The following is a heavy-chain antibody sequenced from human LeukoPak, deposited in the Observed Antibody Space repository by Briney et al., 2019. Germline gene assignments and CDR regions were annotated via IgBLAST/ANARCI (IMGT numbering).Heavy chain of an antibody. CDR1: GGSISSYY. CDR2: IYYSGST. CDR3: AIVEMATMASDY. J-gene: IGHJ4*02. Sequence: SETLSLTCTVSGGSISSYYWSWIRQPPGKGLEWIGYIYYSGSTNYNPSLKSRVTISVDTSKNQFSLKLSSVTAADTAVYYCAIVEMATMASDYWGQGTLVTVSS. V-gene: IGHV4-59*01. D-gene: IGHD5-24*01.